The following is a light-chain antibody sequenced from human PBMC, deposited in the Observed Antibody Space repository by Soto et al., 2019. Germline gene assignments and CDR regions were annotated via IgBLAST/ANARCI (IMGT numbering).Light chain of an antibody. CDR3: QQYNSWPPIT. CDR1: QTVNNK. CDR2: GAS. Sequence: EILMTQSPATLSVSPGERATLSCRATQTVNNKVVWYQHKPGQAPRLLIYGASTRATGIPARFSGSGSGTEFTLSISSLQSEDFAVYYCQQYNSWPPITFGQGTRLDIK. V-gene: IGKV3-15*01. J-gene: IGKJ5*01.